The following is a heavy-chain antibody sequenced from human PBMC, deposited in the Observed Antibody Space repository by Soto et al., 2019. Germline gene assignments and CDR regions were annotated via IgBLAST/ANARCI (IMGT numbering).Heavy chain of an antibody. CDR1: GGSFSGYY. V-gene: IGHV4-34*01. Sequence: SETLSLACAVYGGSFSGYYWSWIRQPPGKGLEWIGEINHSGSTNYNPSLKSRVTISVDTSKNQFSLKLSSVTAAHRAVYYCARRVGWEPLYCMDFWGQGTTVT. D-gene: IGHD1-26*01. CDR2: INHSGST. CDR3: ARRVGWEPLYCMDF. J-gene: IGHJ6*02.